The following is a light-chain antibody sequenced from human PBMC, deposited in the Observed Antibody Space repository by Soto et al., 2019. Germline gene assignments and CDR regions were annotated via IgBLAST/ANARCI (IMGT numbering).Light chain of an antibody. CDR3: NSYTTTNTLV. CDR2: EVS. J-gene: IGLJ3*02. CDR1: NNDVGAYTY. Sequence: QSVLTQPASVSGSPGQSITISCTGTNNDVGAYTYVSWYQQHPGKAPRLIIYEVSERPSGVSNRFSGSKSGNTASLVISGLQAEDEADYYCNSYTTTNTLVFGGGTKLTVL. V-gene: IGLV2-14*01.